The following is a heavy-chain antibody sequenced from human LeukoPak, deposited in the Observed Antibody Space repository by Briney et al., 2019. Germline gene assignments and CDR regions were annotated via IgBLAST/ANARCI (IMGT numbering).Heavy chain of an antibody. V-gene: IGHV3-30*04. J-gene: IGHJ4*02. CDR3: AREGGYSGYDFYFDY. CDR1: GFTFSSYA. Sequence: PGGSLRLSCAASGFTFSSYAMHWVRQAPGKGLEWVAVISYDGSNKYYADSVKGRFTISRDNAKNSLYLQMNSLRAEDTAVYYCAREGGYSGYDFYFDYWGQGTLVTVSS. D-gene: IGHD5-12*01. CDR2: ISYDGSNK.